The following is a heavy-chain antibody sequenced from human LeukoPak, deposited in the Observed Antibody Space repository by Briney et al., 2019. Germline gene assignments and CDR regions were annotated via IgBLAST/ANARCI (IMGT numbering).Heavy chain of an antibody. J-gene: IGHJ4*02. V-gene: IGHV1-69*13. CDR1: GGTFSSYA. CDR3: ARGRRLLPPGLWLD. CDR2: IIPIFGTA. D-gene: IGHD2-21*02. Sequence: SVTVSCKGSGGTFSSYAISWVRQAPGQGLEWMGGIIPIFGTANYAQKFQGRVTITADESTSTAYMELSSLRSEDTAVYYCARGRRLLPPGLWLDWGQGTLVTVSS.